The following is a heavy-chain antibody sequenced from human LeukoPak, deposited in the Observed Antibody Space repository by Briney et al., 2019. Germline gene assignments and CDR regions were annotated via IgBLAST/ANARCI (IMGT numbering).Heavy chain of an antibody. CDR3: ARDEDYYGSGSHFLDY. CDR1: GFTFSSYA. D-gene: IGHD3-10*01. Sequence: GGSLRLSCAASGFTFSSYAMHWVRQAPGKGLEWVAVIPYDGSNKYYTDSVKGRFTISRDNSKNTLYLEMNSLRAEDTAVYYCARDEDYYGSGSHFLDYWGQGTLVIVSS. J-gene: IGHJ4*02. V-gene: IGHV3-30-3*01. CDR2: IPYDGSNK.